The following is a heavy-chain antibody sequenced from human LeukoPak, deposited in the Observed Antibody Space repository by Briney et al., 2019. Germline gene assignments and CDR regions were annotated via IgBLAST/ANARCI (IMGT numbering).Heavy chain of an antibody. Sequence: GGSLRLSCAASGFIFNNHWMHWVRQTPGEGLVWVARIDGDESGTIYADSVKGRFTISRDTAKNTLYLQMSRLRAEDTAVYYCARGVDYYDSGGTIYYWGQGTLVTVSS. J-gene: IGHJ4*02. CDR3: ARGVDYYDSGGTIYY. CDR2: IDGDESGT. CDR1: GFIFNNHW. V-gene: IGHV3-74*01. D-gene: IGHD3-22*01.